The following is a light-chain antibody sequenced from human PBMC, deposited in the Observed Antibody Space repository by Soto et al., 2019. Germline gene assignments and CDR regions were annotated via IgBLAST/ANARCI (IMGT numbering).Light chain of an antibody. J-gene: IGLJ3*02. CDR2: DVS. CDR3: SSYGASSTL. CDR1: SSDIGSSNY. Sequence: QSALTQPASLSGSPGQSITISCTGTSSDIGSSNYVSWYQQHPGKAPKLMIFDVSYRPSGISDRFSGSKSGDTASLTISGLQPDDEADYYCSSYGASSTLFGGGTQLTVL. V-gene: IGLV2-14*03.